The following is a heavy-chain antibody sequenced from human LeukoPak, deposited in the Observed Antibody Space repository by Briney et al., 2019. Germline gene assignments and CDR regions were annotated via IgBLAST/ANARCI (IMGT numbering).Heavy chain of an antibody. CDR1: GGSISSGDYY. J-gene: IGHJ6*04. V-gene: IGHV4-30-4*01. D-gene: IGHD3-10*01. Sequence: PSETLSLTCTVSGGSISSGDYYWSWIRQPPGEGLEWIGYIYYSGSTYYNPSLKSRVTISVDTSKNQFSLKLSSVTAADTAVYYCARAIQPMRYYYGSGRMDRVGPYGMDVWGKGTTVTVSS. CDR3: ARAIQPMRYYYGSGRMDRVGPYGMDV. CDR2: IYYSGST.